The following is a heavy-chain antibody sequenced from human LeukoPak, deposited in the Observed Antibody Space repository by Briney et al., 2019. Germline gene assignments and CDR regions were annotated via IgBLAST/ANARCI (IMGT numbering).Heavy chain of an antibody. Sequence: GGSLRLSCAASGFGFSRYWMHWVRQAPGTGLKWVSRIYRDGSTTDYADSVKGRFSISRDNSKNSLYLQMNSLRAEDTAVYYCARSPLRFLEWLVFDYWGQGTLVTVSS. J-gene: IGHJ4*02. CDR1: GFGFSRYW. CDR3: ARSPLRFLEWLVFDY. D-gene: IGHD3-3*01. V-gene: IGHV3-74*01. CDR2: IYRDGSTT.